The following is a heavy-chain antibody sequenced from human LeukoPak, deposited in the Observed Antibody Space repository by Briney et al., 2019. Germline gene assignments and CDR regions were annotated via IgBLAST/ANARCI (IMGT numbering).Heavy chain of an antibody. J-gene: IGHJ4*02. CDR2: INHSGST. D-gene: IGHD6-6*01. CDR3: ARGKEQLYGTFDY. V-gene: IGHV4-34*01. Sequence: PSETLSLTCAVYGGSFSGYYWSWIRQPPGKGLEWIGEINHSGSTNYNPSLKSRVTISVDTSKNQLSLKLSSVTAADTAVYYCARGKEQLYGTFDYWGQGTLVTVSS. CDR1: GGSFSGYY.